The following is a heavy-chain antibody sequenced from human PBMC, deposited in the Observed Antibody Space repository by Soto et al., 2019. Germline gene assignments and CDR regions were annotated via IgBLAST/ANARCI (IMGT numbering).Heavy chain of an antibody. CDR1: GFTFTRYN. V-gene: IGHV3-21*06. CDR3: ARESEDLTSNFDY. CDR2: ISSTTNYI. Sequence: GGSLRLSCAASGFTFTRYNMNWVRQAPGKGLEWVSSISSTTNYIYYGDSMKGRFTISRDNAKNSLYLEMNSLRAEDTAVYYCARESEDLTSNFDYWGQGTLVTVSS. J-gene: IGHJ4*02.